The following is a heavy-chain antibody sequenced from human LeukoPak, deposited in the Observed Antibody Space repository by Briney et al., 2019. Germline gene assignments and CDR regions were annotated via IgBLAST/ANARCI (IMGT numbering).Heavy chain of an antibody. CDR2: INPNSGGT. CDR3: ARDLRWNYWFDP. Sequence: ASVKVSCKASGYKFTSYSISWVRQAPGQGLEWMGWINPNSGGTNYAQKFQGRVTMTRDTSISTAYMELSRLRSDDTAVYYCARDLRWNYWFDPWGQGTLVTVSS. CDR1: GYKFTSYS. J-gene: IGHJ5*02. V-gene: IGHV1-2*02. D-gene: IGHD1-7*01.